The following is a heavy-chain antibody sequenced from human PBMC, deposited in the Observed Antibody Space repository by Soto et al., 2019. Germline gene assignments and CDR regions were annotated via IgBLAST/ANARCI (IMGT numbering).Heavy chain of an antibody. CDR2: INPDSGGT. Sequence: ASVKVSCKASGYTFTGYYMHWVRQAPGQGLEWMGWINPDSGGTKSAQKFQGRVTMTRDTSISTAYMELSRLRSDDTAVYYCARRKGDYYDSSGYHYYFDYWGQGTLVTVSS. CDR1: GYTFTGYY. V-gene: IGHV1-2*02. D-gene: IGHD3-22*01. J-gene: IGHJ4*02. CDR3: ARRKGDYYDSSGYHYYFDY.